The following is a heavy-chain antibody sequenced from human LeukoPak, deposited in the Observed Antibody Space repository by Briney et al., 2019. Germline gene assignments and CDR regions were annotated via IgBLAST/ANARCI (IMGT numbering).Heavy chain of an antibody. V-gene: IGHV4-59*01. CDR1: GGSISNYY. D-gene: IGHD5-18*01. Sequence: PSETLSLTCTVSGGSISNYYWNWIRQPPGTALEWIGYAYYSGSTTYNPSLKSRVTISVDTSKNQFSLKLRSVTAADTAVYYCARVYGYGYYYMDVWGKGTTVTVSS. CDR2: AYYSGST. CDR3: ARVYGYGYYYMDV. J-gene: IGHJ6*03.